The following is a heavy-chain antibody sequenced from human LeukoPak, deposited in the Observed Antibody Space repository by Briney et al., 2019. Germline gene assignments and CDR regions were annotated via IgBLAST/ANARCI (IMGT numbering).Heavy chain of an antibody. CDR2: ISSSGSTI. CDR1: GFTFSSYE. D-gene: IGHD6-13*01. Sequence: AGGSLRLSCAASGFTFSSYEMNWVRQAPGKGLEWVSYISSSGSTIYYADSVKGRFTISRDNAKSSLYLQMNSLRAEDTAVYYCAREGIAAAVDYWGQGTLVTVSS. V-gene: IGHV3-48*03. J-gene: IGHJ4*02. CDR3: AREGIAAAVDY.